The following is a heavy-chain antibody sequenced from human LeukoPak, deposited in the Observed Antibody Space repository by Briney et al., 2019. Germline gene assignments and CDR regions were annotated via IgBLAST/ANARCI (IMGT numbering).Heavy chain of an antibody. D-gene: IGHD6-19*01. CDR3: AKGRSSGWLGAFEY. J-gene: IGHJ4*02. CDR1: GFTFSSYA. Sequence: GGSLRLSCAASGFTFSSYAMSWVRQAPGKGLEWVSGLSASDGSTYYAGSVKGRFTISRDNYKNRLYLQMNSLRAEDTAVYYCAKGRSSGWLGAFEYWGQGNLVTVSS. V-gene: IGHV3-23*01. CDR2: LSASDGST.